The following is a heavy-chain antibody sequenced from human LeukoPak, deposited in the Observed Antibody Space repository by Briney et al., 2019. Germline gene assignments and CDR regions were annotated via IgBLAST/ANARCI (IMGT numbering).Heavy chain of an antibody. J-gene: IGHJ4*02. Sequence: GGSLRLSCAASGFTFSSSWMSWVRQAPGKGLEWVANIKQDGSEKYYVDFVKGRFTISRDNAKNSLYLQMNRLRAEDTAVYYCARERFDYSSSWPLFDYWGQGNMVTVSS. V-gene: IGHV3-7*04. CDR2: IKQDGSEK. D-gene: IGHD6-13*01. CDR3: ARERFDYSSSWPLFDY. CDR1: GFTFSSSW.